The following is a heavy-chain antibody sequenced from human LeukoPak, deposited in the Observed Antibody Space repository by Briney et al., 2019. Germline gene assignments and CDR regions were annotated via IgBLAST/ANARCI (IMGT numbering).Heavy chain of an antibody. J-gene: IGHJ3*02. CDR3: ARDRWELLNAFDI. CDR1: GFTFSSYW. Sequence: PGGSLRLSCAASGFTFSSYWMHWVRQAPGKGLVWVSRINSDGSSTGYAASVKGRFTISRDNAKNTLYLQMNSLRAEDTAVYYCARDRWELLNAFDIWGQGTMVTVSS. V-gene: IGHV3-74*01. CDR2: INSDGSST. D-gene: IGHD1-26*01.